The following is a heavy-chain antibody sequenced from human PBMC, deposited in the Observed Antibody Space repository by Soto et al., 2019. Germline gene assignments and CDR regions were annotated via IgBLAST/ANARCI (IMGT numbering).Heavy chain of an antibody. CDR1: GASINSGDYY. CDR2: IYYSGST. V-gene: IGHV4-30-4*01. Sequence: SETLSLTCTVSGASINSGDYYWSWIRQPPGKGLEWIGHIYYSGSTYYNPSLKSRAGISVDSSKSQVSLKLTSVTAADTAVYYCARDDDSSGYPGWFDPWGQGTLVTVSS. D-gene: IGHD3-22*01. CDR3: ARDDDSSGYPGWFDP. J-gene: IGHJ5*02.